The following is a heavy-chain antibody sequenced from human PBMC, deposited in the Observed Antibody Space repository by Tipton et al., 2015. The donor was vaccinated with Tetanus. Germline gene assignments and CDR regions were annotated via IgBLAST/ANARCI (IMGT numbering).Heavy chain of an antibody. CDR2: IFYSGNS. V-gene: IGHV4-61*08. D-gene: IGHD1-1*01. CDR1: RGSLRSDDYQ. Sequence: TLSLTCSVSRGSLRSDDYQWNWIRQPPGKGLEWIGDIFYSGNSIPNPSFRSRVTMSADTSRTLFSLTLMSVTAADTAVYYCARANNEFPKKGPFDSWGQGSLVIVSS. J-gene: IGHJ4*02. CDR3: ARANNEFPKKGPFDS.